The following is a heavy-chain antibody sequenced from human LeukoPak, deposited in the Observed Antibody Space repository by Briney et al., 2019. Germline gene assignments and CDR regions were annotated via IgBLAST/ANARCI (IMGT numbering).Heavy chain of an antibody. D-gene: IGHD1-26*01. J-gene: IGHJ5*02. CDR3: ARDSREVGATSYGRFDP. Sequence: ASVKVSCKASGYTFTGYYMHWVRQAPGQGLEWMGWINPNSGGTNYAQKFQGRVTMTRDTSISTAYMELSRLRSDDTAVYYCARDSREVGATSYGRFDPWGQGTLVTVSS. V-gene: IGHV1-2*02. CDR1: GYTFTGYY. CDR2: INPNSGGT.